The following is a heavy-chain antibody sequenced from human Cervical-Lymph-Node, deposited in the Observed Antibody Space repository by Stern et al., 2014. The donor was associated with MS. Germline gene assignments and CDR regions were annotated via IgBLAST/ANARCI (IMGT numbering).Heavy chain of an antibody. V-gene: IGHV1-69*14. D-gene: IGHD1-26*01. CDR3: ARDLGVGPSVS. CDR2: IIPVLGTT. CDR1: GGTFSTSG. J-gene: IGHJ5*02. Sequence: QDQLVQSGAEVKKPGSSVKVSCKASGGTFSTSGISWVRQAPGQGLEWMGGIIPVLGTTNYARKCQGRLTITADTSTSTVHMALSSLTSEDTAVYYCARDLGVGPSVSWGEGTVVTVSS.